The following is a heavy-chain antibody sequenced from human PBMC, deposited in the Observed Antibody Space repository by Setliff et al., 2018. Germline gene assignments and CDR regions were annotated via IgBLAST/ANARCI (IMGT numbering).Heavy chain of an antibody. CDR2: INPSSGRT. J-gene: IGHJ3*02. Sequence: ASVKVSCKASGYTFTSHYMHWVRQAPGLGLEWMGTINPSSGRTSYAQKFQGRVTMTRDTSTSTVYMDMSSLRSEDTAVYYCARDGVSSGWYPDAFDIWGQGTMVTVSS. CDR1: GYTFTSHY. V-gene: IGHV1-46*01. CDR3: ARDGVSSGWYPDAFDI. D-gene: IGHD6-19*01.